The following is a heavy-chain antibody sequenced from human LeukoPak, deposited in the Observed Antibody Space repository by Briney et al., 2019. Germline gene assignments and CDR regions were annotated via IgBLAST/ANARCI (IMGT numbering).Heavy chain of an antibody. CDR3: ALSGVSGTAPYYYYYGMDV. J-gene: IGHJ6*02. CDR2: INAGNGNT. CDR1: GYTFTSYA. D-gene: IGHD1-1*01. Sequence: ASVKVSCKASGYTFTSYAMHWVRQAPGHRLEWMGWINAGNGNTKYSQKFQGRVTITRDTSASTAYMELSSLRSEDTAVYYCALSGVSGTAPYYYYYGMDVWGQGTTVTVSS. V-gene: IGHV1-3*01.